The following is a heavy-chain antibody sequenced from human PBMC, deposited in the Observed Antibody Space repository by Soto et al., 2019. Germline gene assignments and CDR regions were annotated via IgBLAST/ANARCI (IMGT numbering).Heavy chain of an antibody. CDR3: AKVHGRTTPVTTGDYYYYYGMDV. Sequence: QVQLVESGGGVVQPGRSLRLSCAASGFTFSSYGMHWVRQAPGKGLEWVAVISYDGSNKYYADSVKGRFTISRDNSKNTLYLQMNSLRAEDTAVYYCAKVHGRTTPVTTGDYYYYYGMDVWGQGTTVTVSS. V-gene: IGHV3-30*18. CDR2: ISYDGSNK. D-gene: IGHD4-17*01. J-gene: IGHJ6*02. CDR1: GFTFSSYG.